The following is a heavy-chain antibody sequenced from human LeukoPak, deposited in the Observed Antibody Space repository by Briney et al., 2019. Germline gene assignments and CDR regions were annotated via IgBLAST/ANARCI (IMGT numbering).Heavy chain of an antibody. CDR3: ARPSIVATIRWAYYYYGMDV. Sequence: PSETLSLTCAVYGGSFSGYYWSWIRQPPAKGLEWIGEINHSGSTNYNPSLKSRVTISVDTSKNQFSLKLSSVTAADTAVYYCARPSIVATIRWAYYYYGMDVWGQGTTVTVSS. J-gene: IGHJ6*02. V-gene: IGHV4-34*01. CDR1: GGSFSGYY. CDR2: INHSGST. D-gene: IGHD5-12*01.